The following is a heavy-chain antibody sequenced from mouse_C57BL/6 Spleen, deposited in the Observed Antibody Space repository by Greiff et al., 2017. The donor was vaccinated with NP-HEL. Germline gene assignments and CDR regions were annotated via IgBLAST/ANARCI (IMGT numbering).Heavy chain of an antibody. CDR2: IYPGDGDT. Sequence: VKLMESGPELVKPGASVKISCKASGYAFSSSWMNWVKQRPGKGLEWIGRIYPGDGDTNYNGKFKGKATLTADKSSSTAYMQLSSLTSEDSAVYFCAKYDYDGGDYYAMDYWGQGTSVTVSS. V-gene: IGHV1-82*01. CDR3: AKYDYDGGDYYAMDY. CDR1: GYAFSSSW. D-gene: IGHD2-4*01. J-gene: IGHJ4*01.